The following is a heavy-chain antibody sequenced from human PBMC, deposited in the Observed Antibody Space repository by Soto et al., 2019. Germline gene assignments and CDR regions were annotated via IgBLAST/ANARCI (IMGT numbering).Heavy chain of an antibody. D-gene: IGHD4-17*01. Sequence: QVQLVQSGAEVRKPGASVKVSCKASGYTFTSYAMHWVRQAPGQGLEWMGWINAANDDTKYSQKFQGRITLTRDTSASTAYMELSSLRSEDTAVYYCARQAVTTAFDPWGQGTLVTVSS. CDR3: ARQAVTTAFDP. CDR1: GYTFTSYA. V-gene: IGHV1-3*01. CDR2: INAANDDT. J-gene: IGHJ5*02.